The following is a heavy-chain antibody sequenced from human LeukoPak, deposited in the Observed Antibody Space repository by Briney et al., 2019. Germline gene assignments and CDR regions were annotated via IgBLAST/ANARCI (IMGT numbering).Heavy chain of an antibody. Sequence: GGSLRLSCVASGFTFSNYWMSWVRQAPGKGLEWVANIKEDGSQKDYVDSVKGRFTISRDNAKNSVYLQMNSLRVEDTAVYYCVSQQVVPHWRQVTRVTVSS. CDR2: IKEDGSQK. CDR1: GFTFSNYW. V-gene: IGHV3-7*01. J-gene: IGHJ4*02. CDR3: VSQQVVPH. D-gene: IGHD6-13*01.